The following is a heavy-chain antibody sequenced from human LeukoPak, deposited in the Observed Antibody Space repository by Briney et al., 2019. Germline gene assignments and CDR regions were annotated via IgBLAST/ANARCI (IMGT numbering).Heavy chain of an antibody. CDR1: GGSFSGYY. Sequence: PSETLSLTCAVYGGSFSGYYWSWIRQPPGKGLEWIGEINHSGSTNYNPSLKSRVTISVDTSKDQFSLKLSSVTAADTAVYYCARGYYYMDVWGKGTTVTVSS. CDR2: INHSGST. J-gene: IGHJ6*03. V-gene: IGHV4-34*01. CDR3: ARGYYYMDV.